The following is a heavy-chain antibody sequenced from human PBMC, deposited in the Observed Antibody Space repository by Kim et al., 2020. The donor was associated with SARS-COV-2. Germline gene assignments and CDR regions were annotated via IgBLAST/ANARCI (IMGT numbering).Heavy chain of an antibody. Sequence: ASVKVSCKASGYTFTSYAMNWVRQAPGQGLEWMGWINTNTGNPTYAQGFTGRFVFSLDTSVSTAYLQISSLKAEDTAVYYCARDFRRVVWFGELLNWFDPWGQGTLVTVSS. CDR3: ARDFRRVVWFGELLNWFDP. V-gene: IGHV7-4-1*02. CDR1: GYTFTSYA. D-gene: IGHD3-10*01. CDR2: INTNTGNP. J-gene: IGHJ5*02.